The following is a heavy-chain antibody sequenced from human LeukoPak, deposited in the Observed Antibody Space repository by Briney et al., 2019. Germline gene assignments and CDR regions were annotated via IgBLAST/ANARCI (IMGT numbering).Heavy chain of an antibody. V-gene: IGHV3-21*01. CDR3: ARGGENSGFDY. J-gene: IGHJ4*02. CDR1: RFTFTNYS. D-gene: IGHD6-19*01. Sequence: GGSLRLSCAASRFTFTNYSMNWVRQAPGKGLEWVSSISSLSNYIYYADSVKGRFTISRDNAKNSLYLQMNSLRAEDTALYYCARGGENSGFDYWGQGTLVIVSS. CDR2: ISSLSNYI.